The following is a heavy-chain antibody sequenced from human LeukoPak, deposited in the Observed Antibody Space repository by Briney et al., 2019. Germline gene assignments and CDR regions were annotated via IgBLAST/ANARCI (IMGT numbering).Heavy chain of an antibody. CDR3: ARDRDTAMVTPSSTTYGMDV. Sequence: SVKVSCKASGYTFTSYDISWVRQAPGQGLEWMGGIIPIFGTANYAQKFQGRVTITADESTSTAYMELSSLRSGDTAVYYCARDRDTAMVTPSSTTYGMDVWGQGTTVTVSS. D-gene: IGHD5-18*01. CDR1: GYTFTSYD. V-gene: IGHV1-69*13. CDR2: IIPIFGTA. J-gene: IGHJ6*02.